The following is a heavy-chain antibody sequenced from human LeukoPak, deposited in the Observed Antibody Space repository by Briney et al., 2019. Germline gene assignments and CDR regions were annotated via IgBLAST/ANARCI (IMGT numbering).Heavy chain of an antibody. CDR2: ISTSGESA. CDR1: GVTFSSYA. CDR3: AKDRGSGYHYFDY. Sequence: QTGGSLRLSCAASGVTFSSYAMSWVRQAPGKGLEWVSVISTSGESAYYADSVKGRFTISRDNSKNTLYLQMNSLRAEDTAVYYCAKDRGSGYHYFDYWGQGTLVTVSS. D-gene: IGHD3-22*01. J-gene: IGHJ4*02. V-gene: IGHV3-23*01.